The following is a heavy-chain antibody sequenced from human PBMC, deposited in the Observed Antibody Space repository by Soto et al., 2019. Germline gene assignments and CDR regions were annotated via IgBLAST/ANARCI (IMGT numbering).Heavy chain of an antibody. CDR2: IKHSGST. CDR3: ARGPPIMYYGTGGYYYFDY. Sequence: SETLSLTCTVYGGSFSDYWWTWIRQPPGKGPEWIGEIKHSGSTNYNPSLKSRVAISIDTSKNQFSLKLISVTAADTAVYYCARGPPIMYYGTGGYYYFDYWGQGTLVTVSS. J-gene: IGHJ4*02. V-gene: IGHV4-34*01. D-gene: IGHD2-8*02. CDR1: GGSFSDYW.